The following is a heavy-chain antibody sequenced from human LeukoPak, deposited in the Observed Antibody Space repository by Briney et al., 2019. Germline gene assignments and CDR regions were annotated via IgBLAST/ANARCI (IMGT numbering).Heavy chain of an antibody. CDR1: GFTFTTYA. D-gene: IGHD1-26*01. CDR2: IQYDGNTK. CDR3: AKRGGTYSYYSYMDV. V-gene: IGHV3-30*02. Sequence: QTGGSLRLSCVASGFTFTTYAMHWVRQAPGKGLEWVAFIQYDGNTKYYVDSVKGRFTISRDTSKNTLFLQMSSLRAEDTAVYYCAKRGGTYSYYSYMDVWGKGTTVTVSS. J-gene: IGHJ6*03.